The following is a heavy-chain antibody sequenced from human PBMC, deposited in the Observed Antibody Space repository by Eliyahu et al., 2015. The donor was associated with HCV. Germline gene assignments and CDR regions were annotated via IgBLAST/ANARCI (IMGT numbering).Heavy chain of an antibody. V-gene: IGHV4-4*07. Sequence: QVQLQESGPGLVKPSETLSLTCTVSGGSISSYSWNWIRQSAGKRLEWIWRFLCWWASQLHPSLRSRFTMSKDTSKNYFSLRLTSVTAADTAVYFCARDVVSVTTGVWYFDLWGRGTLVTVSS. D-gene: IGHD4-17*01. J-gene: IGHJ2*01. CDR1: GGSISSYS. CDR3: ARDVVSVTTGVWYFDL. CDR2: LCWWAS.